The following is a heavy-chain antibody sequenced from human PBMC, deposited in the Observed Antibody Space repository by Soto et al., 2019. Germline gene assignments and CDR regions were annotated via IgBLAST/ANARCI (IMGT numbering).Heavy chain of an antibody. Sequence: EVQLVESGGGLVQPGGSLRLSCAASGFTFSNYWMNWVRQAPGKRLEWVANINEDGSEKYYVDSAKGRFTISRDNAKNSLYLQMSSLRAEDTAVYYCARDLFDYWGQGTLVTVSS. V-gene: IGHV3-7*01. CDR3: ARDLFDY. J-gene: IGHJ4*02. CDR2: INEDGSEK. CDR1: GFTFSNYW.